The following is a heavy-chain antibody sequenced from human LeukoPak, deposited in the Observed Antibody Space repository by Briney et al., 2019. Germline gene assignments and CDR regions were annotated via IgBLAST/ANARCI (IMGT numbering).Heavy chain of an antibody. D-gene: IGHD6-19*01. Sequence: PSETLSLTCTVSGGSISSYYWSWIRQPPGKGLEWIGYIYYSGSTNYNPSLKSRVTISVDTSKNQFSLKLSSVTAADTAVYYCARNAAVAGMIFDYWGQGTLVTVPS. CDR3: ARNAAVAGMIFDY. CDR1: GGSISSYY. CDR2: IYYSGST. V-gene: IGHV4-59*01. J-gene: IGHJ4*02.